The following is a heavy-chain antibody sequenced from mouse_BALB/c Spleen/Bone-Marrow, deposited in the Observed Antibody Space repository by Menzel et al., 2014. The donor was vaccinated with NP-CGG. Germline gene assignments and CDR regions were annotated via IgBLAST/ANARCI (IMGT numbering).Heavy chain of an antibody. J-gene: IGHJ4*01. CDR2: ISTGGDT. CDR3: ARGNGDSSDARYNL. CDR1: GFSLSHYY. Sequence: ESGGRLVTPGTPLTLTCTXSGFSLSHYYMSWVRQAPGKGLEWIGIISTGGDTYYASWAKGRFTISKTSTTVDLKITSPTTEDTATYFCARGNGDSSDARYNLWGQGALVTVSS. V-gene: IGHV5-6-5*01. D-gene: IGHD1-1*02.